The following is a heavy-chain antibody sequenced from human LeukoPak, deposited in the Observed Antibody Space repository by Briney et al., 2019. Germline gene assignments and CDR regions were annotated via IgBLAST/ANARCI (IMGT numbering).Heavy chain of an antibody. CDR3: AKMARYSYVGVYYFDY. Sequence: GGSLRLSCAASGFTFSNTWMSWVRQAPGKGLEWVSAISGSSGSTYSADSVKGRFTISRDNSKSTLFLQMNSLRAEDTAVYYCAKMARYSYVGVYYFDYWGQGTLVTVSS. D-gene: IGHD5-18*01. CDR2: ISGSSGST. V-gene: IGHV3-23*01. CDR1: GFTFSNTW. J-gene: IGHJ4*02.